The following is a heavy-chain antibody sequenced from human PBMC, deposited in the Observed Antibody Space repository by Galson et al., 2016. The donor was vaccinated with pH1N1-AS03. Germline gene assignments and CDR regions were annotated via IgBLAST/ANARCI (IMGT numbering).Heavy chain of an antibody. D-gene: IGHD3-9*01. Sequence: PALVKPTQTLTLTCTFSGFSLTTSAVGVVWIRQPPGKALEWLALIYWDDDKRYNSSLKSRLTITKATSKNQVVLTMTNMDPVDTATYYCARTAGWLPDFWGQGTLVTVSS. CDR1: GFSLTTSAVG. CDR3: ARTAGWLPDF. CDR2: IYWDDDK. J-gene: IGHJ4*02. V-gene: IGHV2-5*02.